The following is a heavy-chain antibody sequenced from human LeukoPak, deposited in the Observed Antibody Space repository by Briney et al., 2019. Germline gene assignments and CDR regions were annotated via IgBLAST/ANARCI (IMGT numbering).Heavy chain of an antibody. Sequence: GASVKVSCTASGYTFTGYYMHWVRQAPGQGLEWMGWINPNSGGTNYAQKFQGRVTMTRDTSISTAYMELSRLRSDDTAVYYCARVGYCSSTSCYFVGAYYFDYWGQGTLVTVSS. CDR3: ARVGYCSSTSCYFVGAYYFDY. V-gene: IGHV1-2*02. CDR2: INPNSGGT. J-gene: IGHJ4*02. CDR1: GYTFTGYY. D-gene: IGHD2-2*01.